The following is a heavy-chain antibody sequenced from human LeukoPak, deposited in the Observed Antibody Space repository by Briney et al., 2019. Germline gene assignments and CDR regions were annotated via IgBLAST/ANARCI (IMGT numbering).Heavy chain of an antibody. V-gene: IGHV3-23*01. D-gene: IGHD6-13*01. J-gene: IGHJ4*02. CDR3: ARVRYSSSWYYFDY. CDR2: ITGGGDGT. Sequence: GGSLRLSCAASGFTFSSYALTWVRQAPGKGLEWVSAITGGGDGTYYADSVKGRFTISRDNSKNTLYLQMNSLRAEDTAVYYCARVRYSSSWYYFDYWGQGTLVTVSS. CDR1: GFTFSSYA.